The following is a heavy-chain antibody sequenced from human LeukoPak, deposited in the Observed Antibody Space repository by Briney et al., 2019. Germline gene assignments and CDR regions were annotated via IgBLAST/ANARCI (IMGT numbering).Heavy chain of an antibody. J-gene: IGHJ4*02. CDR3: ARLNYYDSSGHDY. D-gene: IGHD3-22*01. CDR1: GGSISSYY. V-gene: IGHV4-59*01. CDR2: IYYGGST. Sequence: SETLSLTCTVSGGSISSYYWSWIRQPPGKGLEWIGYIYYGGSTNYNPSLKSRVTISVDTSKNQFSLKLSSVTAADTAVYYCARLNYYDSSGHDYWGQGTLVTVSS.